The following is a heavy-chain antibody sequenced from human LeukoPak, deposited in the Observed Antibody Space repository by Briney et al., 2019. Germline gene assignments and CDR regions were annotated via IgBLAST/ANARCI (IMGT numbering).Heavy chain of an antibody. CDR2: IYPDESNI. CDR1: GYSFPTYW. J-gene: IGHJ4*02. Sequence: GESLKISCKGSGYSFPTYWIAWVRQMPGKGLEWMGIIYPDESNIRYSPSFQGQVTISADKSISTAYLQWSSLEASDTAMYYCARPPSRGYSSSFEYWGQGTLVTVSS. D-gene: IGHD2-2*03. CDR3: ARPPSRGYSSSFEY. V-gene: IGHV5-51*01.